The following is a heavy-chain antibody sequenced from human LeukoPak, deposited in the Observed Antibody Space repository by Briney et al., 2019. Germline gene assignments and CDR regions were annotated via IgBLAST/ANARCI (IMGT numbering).Heavy chain of an antibody. CDR3: ARGSAAGTSFDY. Sequence: SVKVSCKASGDTFSSYAISWVRQAPGQGLEWMGRIIPILGIANYAQKFQGRVTITADKSTSTAYMELSSLRSEDTAVYYCARGSAAGTSFDYWGQGTLVTVSS. J-gene: IGHJ4*02. CDR2: IIPILGIA. CDR1: GDTFSSYA. D-gene: IGHD6-13*01. V-gene: IGHV1-69*04.